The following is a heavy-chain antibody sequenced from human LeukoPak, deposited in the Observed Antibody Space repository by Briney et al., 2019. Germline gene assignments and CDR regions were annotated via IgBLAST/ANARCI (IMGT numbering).Heavy chain of an antibody. V-gene: IGHV3-23*01. CDR1: GFTFSSYA. J-gene: IGHJ3*02. CDR2: ISGSGGST. CDR3: ARKYYYDSSGYGAFDI. D-gene: IGHD3-22*01. Sequence: GGSLRLSCAASGFTFSSYAMSWVRQAPGKGLEWVSAISGSGGSTYYADSVKGRFTISRDNSKNTLYLQMNSLRAEDTAVYYCARKYYYDSSGYGAFDIWGQGTMVTVSS.